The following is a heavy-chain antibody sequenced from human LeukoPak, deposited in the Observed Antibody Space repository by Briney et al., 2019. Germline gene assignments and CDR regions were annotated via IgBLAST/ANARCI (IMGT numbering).Heavy chain of an antibody. CDR2: IRSKANSYAT. V-gene: IGHV3-73*01. J-gene: IGHJ4*02. CDR1: GFTFSDSA. Sequence: GGSLRLSCAASGFTFSDSAMHWVRQASGKGLEWVGRIRSKANSYATVYGASVKGRFTFSRDDSKNTAYLQMNSLKTEDTAVYYCTRRYYHDSSGSYRNDYWGQGTLVTVSS. CDR3: TRRYYHDSSGSYRNDY. D-gene: IGHD3-22*01.